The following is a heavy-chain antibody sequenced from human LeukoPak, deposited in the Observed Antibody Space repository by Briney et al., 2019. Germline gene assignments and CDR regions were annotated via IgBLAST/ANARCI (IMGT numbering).Heavy chain of an antibody. CDR3: ARDENDDYLGGLDY. CDR2: ISGRGIKT. J-gene: IGHJ4*02. V-gene: IGHV3-23*01. Sequence: PGGSLRLSCAASGFTFGSYAMSWVRQAPGKGLGWVSTISGRGIKTYYADSVKGRFTISRDNSKNTVYLQMNNLRAEDTAVYYCARDENDDYLGGLDYWGQGALVTVSS. CDR1: GFTFGSYA. D-gene: IGHD3-16*01.